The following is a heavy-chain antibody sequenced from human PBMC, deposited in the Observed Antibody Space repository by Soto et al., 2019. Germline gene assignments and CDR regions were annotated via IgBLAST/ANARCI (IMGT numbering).Heavy chain of an antibody. J-gene: IGHJ4*02. D-gene: IGHD7-27*01. Sequence: QVQLQESGPGLVKPSETLSLTCTVSGGSINNHYWSWIRQPSGKGLEWLGYVYYNGITNYNPSLESRVTMSVDTSKNQVSLNLTSLTAADTAIYFCTRANWYSEYWGQGTLVTVSS. CDR3: TRANWYSEY. CDR1: GGSINNHY. V-gene: IGHV4-59*11. CDR2: VYYNGIT.